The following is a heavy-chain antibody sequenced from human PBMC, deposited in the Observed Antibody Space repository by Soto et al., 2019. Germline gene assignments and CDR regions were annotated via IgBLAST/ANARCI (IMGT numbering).Heavy chain of an antibody. CDR2: IIPIFGTA. CDR3: ASVLRFLEWSRPDSYGMDV. Sequence: SVKVSCKASGGTFSSYAISWVRQAPGQGLEWMGGIIPIFGTANYAQKFQGRVTITADESTSTAYMELSSLRSEDTAVYYCASVLRFLEWSRPDSYGMDVWGQGTTVTVSS. D-gene: IGHD3-3*01. V-gene: IGHV1-69*13. J-gene: IGHJ6*02. CDR1: GGTFSSYA.